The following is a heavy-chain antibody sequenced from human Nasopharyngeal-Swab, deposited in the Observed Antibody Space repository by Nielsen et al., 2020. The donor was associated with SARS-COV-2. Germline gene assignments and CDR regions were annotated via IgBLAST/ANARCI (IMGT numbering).Heavy chain of an antibody. D-gene: IGHD3-3*01. CDR1: GGSISSGGYY. Sequence: LRLSCTVSGGSISSGGYYWSWIRQHPGKGLEWIGYIYYSGSTYYNPSLKSRVTISVDTSKNQFSLKLSSVTAADTAVYYCARDRGITIFGVVIADAFDIWGQGTMVTVSS. CDR3: ARDRGITIFGVVIADAFDI. V-gene: IGHV4-31*03. J-gene: IGHJ3*02. CDR2: IYYSGST.